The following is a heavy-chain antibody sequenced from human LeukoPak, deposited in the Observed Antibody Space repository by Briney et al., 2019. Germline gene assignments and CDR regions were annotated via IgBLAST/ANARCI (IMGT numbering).Heavy chain of an antibody. CDR2: INHSGST. CDR3: ARGQAAAGGGYDY. V-gene: IGHV4-34*01. D-gene: IGHD6-13*01. Sequence: SQTLSLTCAVYGGSFSGYYWSWISQPPGKGLEWNGEINHSGSTNYNPSLKSRVTISVDTSKNQFSLKLSSVTAADTAVYYCARGQAAAGGGYDYWGQGTLVTVSS. CDR1: GGSFSGYY. J-gene: IGHJ4*02.